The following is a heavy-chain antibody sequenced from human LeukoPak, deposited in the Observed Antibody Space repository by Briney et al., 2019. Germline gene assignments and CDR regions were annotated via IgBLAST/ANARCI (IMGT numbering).Heavy chain of an antibody. CDR1: GFIFSSYG. Sequence: AGGSLRLSCAASGFIFSSYGMHWVRQAPGKGLEWVAFIRSDGSNVYYADSVKGRFTISRVNSKNTLYLQMNSLRAGDTAVYYCANDRAGVDYWGQGTLVTVSS. CDR3: ANDRAGVDY. V-gene: IGHV3-30*02. CDR2: IRSDGSNV. J-gene: IGHJ4*02.